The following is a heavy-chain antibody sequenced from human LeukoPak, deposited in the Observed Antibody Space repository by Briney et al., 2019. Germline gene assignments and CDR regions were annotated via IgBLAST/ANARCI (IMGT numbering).Heavy chain of an antibody. CDR3: ATDWYFTPDH. CDR1: GSTFSHSW. CDR2: ITSDGSLT. D-gene: IGHD6-13*01. V-gene: IGHV3-74*01. Sequence: GGSLRLSCAASGSTFSHSWMHWFRQAPGKGLVWVSRITSDGSLTSYADSVKGRFTISRDNTKNTLYLQMDSLRADDTAVYYCATDWYFTPDHWGQGTLVTVSS. J-gene: IGHJ4*02.